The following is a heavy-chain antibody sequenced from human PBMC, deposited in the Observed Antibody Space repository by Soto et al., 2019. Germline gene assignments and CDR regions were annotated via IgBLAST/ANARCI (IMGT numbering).Heavy chain of an antibody. V-gene: IGHV3-23*01. CDR2: ISGSGGST. D-gene: IGHD3-22*01. J-gene: IGHJ4*02. CDR1: GFTFSSYA. Sequence: EVQLLESGGGLVQPGGSLRLSCAVSGFTFSSYAMTWVRQAPGKGLEWVSAISGSGGSTYYADSLKGRFTISRDNSKNTLYLQMNNLRAEDTAVYYCAKGSSTYFYDSFGRRPYFDYWGQGTLVTVSS. CDR3: AKGSSTYFYDSFGRRPYFDY.